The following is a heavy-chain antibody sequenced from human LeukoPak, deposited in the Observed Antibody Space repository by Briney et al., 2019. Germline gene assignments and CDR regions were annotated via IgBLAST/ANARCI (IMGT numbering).Heavy chain of an antibody. J-gene: IGHJ4*02. V-gene: IGHV3-23*01. CDR1: GFTLSSYA. CDR2: ISDTGNA. D-gene: IGHD2-15*01. CDR3: AKAPVTTCRGAFCYPFDY. Sequence: GGSLRLSCAASGFTLSSYAMSWVRQAPGKGLEWVSAISDTGNAYHADSVKGRFTISRDSSKNTLFLQMNRLRPEDAAVYYCAKAPVTTCRGAFCYPFDYWGLGTLVTVSS.